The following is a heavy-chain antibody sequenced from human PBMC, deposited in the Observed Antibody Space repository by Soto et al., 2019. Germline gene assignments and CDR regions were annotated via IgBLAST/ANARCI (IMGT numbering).Heavy chain of an antibody. J-gene: IGHJ3*01. CDR1: GYTFTSSG. Sequence: QVQLVQSGAEVKKPGASVKVSCKASGYTFTSSGMSWVRQAPGQGLEWMGWISAHTGSSEYAQRFQGRVTMTTDRFTSTAYMELSSLRSDDTAVYYCARAFFYQGSDSRGYSFDAFDFWGPGTLVTVSS. CDR3: ARAFFYQGSDSRGYSFDAFDF. D-gene: IGHD3-22*01. CDR2: ISAHTGSS. V-gene: IGHV1-18*01.